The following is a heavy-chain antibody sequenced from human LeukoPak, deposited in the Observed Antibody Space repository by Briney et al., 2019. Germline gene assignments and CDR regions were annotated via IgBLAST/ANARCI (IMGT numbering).Heavy chain of an antibody. CDR1: GYTLTELS. V-gene: IGHV1-24*01. CDR2: FDPEDGET. J-gene: IGHJ4*02. CDR3: ATDLITMVRGVIITLGY. D-gene: IGHD3-10*01. Sequence: ASVKVSCKVSGYTLTELSMHWVRQAPGKGLEWMGGFDPEDGETIYAQKFQGRVTMTEDTSTDTAYMELSSLRSEDTAVYYCATDLITMVRGVIITLGYWGQGTLVTVSS.